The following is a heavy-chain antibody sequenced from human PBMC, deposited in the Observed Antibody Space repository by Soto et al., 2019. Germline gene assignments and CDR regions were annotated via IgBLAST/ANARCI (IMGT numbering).Heavy chain of an antibody. J-gene: IGHJ4*02. CDR3: ARAGGLGAVAADY. V-gene: IGHV4-30-2*01. CDR2: IYHSGST. CDR1: GGSISSGGYS. D-gene: IGHD6-19*01. Sequence: QLQLQESGSGLVKPSQTLSLTCAVSGGSISSGGYSWSWIRQPPGKGLEWIGYIYHSGSTYYNPSLKSRVTRSVDRSKNQFSLKRSSVTAADTAVYYCARAGGLGAVAADYWGQGTLVTVSS.